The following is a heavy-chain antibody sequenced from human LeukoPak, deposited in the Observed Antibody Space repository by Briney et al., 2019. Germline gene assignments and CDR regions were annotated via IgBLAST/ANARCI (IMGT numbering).Heavy chain of an antibody. Sequence: SGPALVKPTQTLTLTCTFSGFSLSTTGMCVSWIRQPPGKALEWLVRIDWDDDKYYNTSLKTRLTISKDTSKNQVVLTMTNMDPVDTATYYCARMESSSWSGGVDYWGQGTLVTVSS. V-gene: IGHV2-70*11. CDR3: ARMESSSWSGGVDY. J-gene: IGHJ4*02. CDR1: GFSLSTTGMC. D-gene: IGHD6-13*01. CDR2: IDWDDDK.